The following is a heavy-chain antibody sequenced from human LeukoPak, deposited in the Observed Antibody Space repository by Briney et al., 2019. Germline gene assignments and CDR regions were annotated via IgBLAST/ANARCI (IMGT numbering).Heavy chain of an antibody. CDR3: AKERGGQDWDFDL. CDR2: IWDDGSNK. D-gene: IGHD3-10*01. CDR1: GFTFNTYA. V-gene: IGHV3-33*06. Sequence: PGGSLRLSCAASGFTFNTYAMSWVRQAPGKGLEWVAVIWDDGSNKYYAESVKGRFTISRDISKNMLYLQMNSLRVEDTAVYYCAKERGGQDWDFDLWGRGTLVTVSS. J-gene: IGHJ2*01.